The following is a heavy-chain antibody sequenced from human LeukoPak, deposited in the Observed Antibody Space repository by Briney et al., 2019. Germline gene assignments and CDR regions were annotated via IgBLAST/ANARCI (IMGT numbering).Heavy chain of an antibody. J-gene: IGHJ3*02. Sequence: ASVTVSCKASGYTFTDYGITWVRQAPGQGLEWVGWIRAYNGNTNYAQKLQGRVTMTTHTSTSTAYMELRSLRSDDAAVYYCARDLYYYDSGGYPYAFDIWGQGTTVTVSS. D-gene: IGHD3-22*01. CDR3: ARDLYYYDSGGYPYAFDI. CDR1: GYTFTDYG. V-gene: IGHV1-18*01. CDR2: IRAYNGNT.